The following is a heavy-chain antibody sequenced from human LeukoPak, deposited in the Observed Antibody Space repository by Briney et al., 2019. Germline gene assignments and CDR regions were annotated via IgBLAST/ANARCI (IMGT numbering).Heavy chain of an antibody. CDR3: VRDFSLEGNWFDP. Sequence: PSETLSLTCTVSGGSISSSSYYWGWIRQPPGKGLEWIGSIYYSGSTYYNPSLKSRVTISVDTSKNQFSLKLSSVTAADTAVYYCVRDFSLEGNWFDPWGQGTLVTVSS. CDR2: IYYSGST. D-gene: IGHD3-9*01. CDR1: GGSISSSSYY. V-gene: IGHV4-39*01. J-gene: IGHJ5*02.